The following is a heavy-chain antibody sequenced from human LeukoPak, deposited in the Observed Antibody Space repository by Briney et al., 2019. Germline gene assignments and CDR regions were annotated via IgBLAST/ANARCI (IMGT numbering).Heavy chain of an antibody. CDR1: GFSFSSYA. CDR2: IYSDNT. J-gene: IGHJ4*02. V-gene: IGHV3-23*05. CDR3: ARRAGAYSQPYDY. Sequence: PGGSLRLSCEGSGFSFSSYAMSWVRQAPGKGLEWVSFIYSDNTHYSDSVKGRFTISRDNSKNILYLQMNRHEPDDTPVYYCARRAGAYSQPYDYWGQGTMVTVSS. D-gene: IGHD4/OR15-4a*01.